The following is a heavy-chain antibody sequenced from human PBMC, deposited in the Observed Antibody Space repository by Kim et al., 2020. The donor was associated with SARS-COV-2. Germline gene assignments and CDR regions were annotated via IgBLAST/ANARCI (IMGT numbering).Heavy chain of an antibody. V-gene: IGHV3-43*02. J-gene: IGHJ1*01. Sequence: GGSLRLSCAASGFTFDDYAMHWVRQAPGKGLEWVSLISGDGGSTYYADSVKGRFTISRDNSKNSLYLQMNSLRTEDTALYYCAKEGSLSSSWYFLGGYFQHWGQGILVTVSS. CDR3: AKEGSLSSSWYFLGGYFQH. CDR1: GFTFDDYA. D-gene: IGHD6-13*01. CDR2: ISGDGGST.